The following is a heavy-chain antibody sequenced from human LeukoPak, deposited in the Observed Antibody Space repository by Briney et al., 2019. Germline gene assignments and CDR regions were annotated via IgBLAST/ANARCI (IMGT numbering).Heavy chain of an antibody. CDR3: AKAPVTTCRGAFCYPFDY. Sequence: QPGGSLRLSCAASGFTFSSYSMNWVRQAPGKGLEWVSYISSSSSTIYYADSVKGRFTISRDSSKNTLFLQMNRLRPEDAAVYYCAKAPVTTCRGAFCYPFDYWGLGTLVTVSS. V-gene: IGHV3-48*01. D-gene: IGHD2-15*01. CDR1: GFTFSSYS. CDR2: ISSSSSTI. J-gene: IGHJ4*02.